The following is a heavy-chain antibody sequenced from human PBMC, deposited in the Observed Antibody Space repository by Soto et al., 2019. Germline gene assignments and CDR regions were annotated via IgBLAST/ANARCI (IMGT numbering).Heavy chain of an antibody. D-gene: IGHD1-1*01. CDR1: GYTFTSYG. V-gene: IGHV1-18*01. Sequence: QVQLVQSGAEVKKPGASVKVSCKASGYTFTSYGISWVRQAPGQGLEWMGWISAYNGNTNYAQKLQGRVTITTDTSTSTASMVLRSLRSDYTAVYSCASCNCDFDYWGQGTLVTVSS. CDR3: ASCNCDFDY. CDR2: ISAYNGNT. J-gene: IGHJ4*02.